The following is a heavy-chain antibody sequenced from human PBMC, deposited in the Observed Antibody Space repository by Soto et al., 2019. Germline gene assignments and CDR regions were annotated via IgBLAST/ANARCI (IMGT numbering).Heavy chain of an antibody. J-gene: IGHJ4*02. CDR2: IISGGDT. Sequence: EVQLVESGGGLVQLGGPLGLPVAASDFTAGTNPVNWVRRAPGEGLGWGSVIISGGDTFYADSLKGRFTISRDNSKTTVYLQMTSLRAEDTAMYYCAKGIVEGVSAADYWGQGTLVTVSS. D-gene: IGHD3-22*01. CDR1: DFTAGTNP. CDR3: AKGIVEGVSAADY. V-gene: IGHV3-66*01.